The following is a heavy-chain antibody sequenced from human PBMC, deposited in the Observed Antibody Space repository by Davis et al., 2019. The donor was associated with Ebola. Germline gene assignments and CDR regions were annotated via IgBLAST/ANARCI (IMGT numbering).Heavy chain of an antibody. D-gene: IGHD7-27*01. J-gene: IGHJ4*02. CDR2: IDWDDGK. CDR3: ARISRAGDDFDY. Sequence: SGPTLVKPTQTLTLTCTFSGFSLSTSGMCVSWIRQPPGKALEWLARIDWDDGKYYSTSLKTRLTISKDTSKNQVVLTMTNMDPVDTATYYCARISRAGDDFDYWGQGTLVTVSS. CDR1: GFSLSTSGMC. V-gene: IGHV2-70*11.